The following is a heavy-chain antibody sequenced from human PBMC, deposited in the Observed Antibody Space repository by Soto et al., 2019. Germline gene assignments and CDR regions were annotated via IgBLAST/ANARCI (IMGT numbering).Heavy chain of an antibody. Sequence: QVQLQESGPGLVKPSQTLSLTCTVSGGSISSGGYYWRWIRQHPGKGLEWIGYIYYSGSTYYNPSLKSRVTLSVDTSKTQLSLKLRSVTAADTAVYYCARRMVDARGNWFDPWGQGTLVTVSS. D-gene: IGHD2-8*01. V-gene: IGHV4-31*03. CDR3: ARRMVDARGNWFDP. J-gene: IGHJ5*02. CDR2: IYYSGST. CDR1: GGSISSGGYY.